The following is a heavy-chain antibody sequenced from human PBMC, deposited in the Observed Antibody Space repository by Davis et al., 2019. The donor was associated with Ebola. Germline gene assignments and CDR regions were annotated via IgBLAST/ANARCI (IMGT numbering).Heavy chain of an antibody. CDR3: AKQESLYGSSDY. D-gene: IGHD3-22*01. CDR1: GYTLNSYW. J-gene: IGHJ4*02. Sequence: GESLKISCKVSGYTLNSYWIGWVRQMPGKGLEWMGIIYPGDSDTRYSPSFEGQVTISVDRSISTAYLQWSSLKASDTAMYYCAKQESLYGSSDYWGQGTLVTVSS. CDR2: IYPGDSDT. V-gene: IGHV5-51*01.